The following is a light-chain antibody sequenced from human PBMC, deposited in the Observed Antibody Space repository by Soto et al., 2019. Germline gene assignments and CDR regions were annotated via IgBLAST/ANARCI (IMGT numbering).Light chain of an antibody. V-gene: IGKV1-39*01. Sequence: DIQMTQSPSSLSASVGDRVTITCRASQSISSYLNWYQQKPGKAPKLLIYAASSLQSGVPSRFSGSGSGTDFTLTISRLQPEDFATYYCQPSYRTPTFGQGAKLEIK. J-gene: IGKJ2*01. CDR3: QPSYRTPT. CDR2: AAS. CDR1: QSISSY.